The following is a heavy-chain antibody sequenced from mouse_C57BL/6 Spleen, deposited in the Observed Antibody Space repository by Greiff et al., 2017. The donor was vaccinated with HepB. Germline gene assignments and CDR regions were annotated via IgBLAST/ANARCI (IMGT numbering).Heavy chain of an antibody. CDR2: INPNNGGT. CDR1: GYTFTDYY. V-gene: IGHV1-26*01. CDR3: ARSPITTDWYFDV. Sequence: VQLQQSGPELVKPGASVKISCKASGYTFTDYYMNWVKQSHGKSLEWIGDINPNNGGTSYNQKFKGKATLTVDKSSSTAYMELRSLTSEDSAVYYCARSPITTDWYFDVWGTGTTVTVSS. J-gene: IGHJ1*03. D-gene: IGHD1-1*01.